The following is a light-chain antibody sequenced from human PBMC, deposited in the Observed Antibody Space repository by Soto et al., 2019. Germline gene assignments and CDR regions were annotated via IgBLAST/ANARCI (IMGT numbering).Light chain of an antibody. CDR2: AAS. Sequence: DIQMTQSPSTLSSSVGERFTITCRASQSISSWLAWYQQRPGTAPKLLIYAASSLESGVPSRFSGSGSGTDFTLTISSLQPEDFATYYCQQNYNTPITFGQGTRLEI. J-gene: IGKJ5*01. CDR3: QQNYNTPIT. V-gene: IGKV1-39*01. CDR1: QSISSW.